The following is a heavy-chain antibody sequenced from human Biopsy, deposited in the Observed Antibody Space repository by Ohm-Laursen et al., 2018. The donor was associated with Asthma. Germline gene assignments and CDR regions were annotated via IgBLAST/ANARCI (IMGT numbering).Heavy chain of an antibody. CDR1: GFTFSSYA. J-gene: IGHJ5*02. CDR2: ISSSGAST. D-gene: IGHD3-16*02. CDR3: AREKVIESRGFQNWFDP. V-gene: IGHV3-23*01. Sequence: SLRLSCAASGFTFSSYAMSWVRQAPGKGLEWVSSISSSGASTYYADSVKGRFTISRDNSKNTLYLQMASLRAEDTAVYYCAREKVIESRGFQNWFDPWGQGTLVHVSS.